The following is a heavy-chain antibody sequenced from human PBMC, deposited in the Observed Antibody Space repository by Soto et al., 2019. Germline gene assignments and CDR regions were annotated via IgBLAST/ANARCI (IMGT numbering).Heavy chain of an antibody. CDR2: IIPIFGTA. V-gene: IGHV1-69*13. Sequence: SVKVSCTASGGTFSSYAISWVRQAPGQGLEWMGGIIPIFGTANYAQKFQGRVTITADESTSTAYMELSSLRSEDTAVYYCARGRGYAAAAPGWFDPWGQGTLVTVSS. J-gene: IGHJ5*02. CDR1: GGTFSSYA. D-gene: IGHD6-13*01. CDR3: ARGRGYAAAAPGWFDP.